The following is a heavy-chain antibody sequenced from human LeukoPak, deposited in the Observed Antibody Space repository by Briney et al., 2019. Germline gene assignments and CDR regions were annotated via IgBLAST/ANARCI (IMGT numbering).Heavy chain of an antibody. CDR3: ARGLGSYPEIPLDY. J-gene: IGHJ4*01. Sequence: ASVPVSREASGYTFTSYGCSWMRQAPGQGLEWMGWITSYNGNTKYAQNYQGRVTMNTDTSTSTAYMELRSLRSDDTAVYYCARGLGSYPEIPLDYWG. CDR2: ITSYNGNT. D-gene: IGHD3-16*02. V-gene: IGHV1-18*01. CDR1: GYTFTSYG.